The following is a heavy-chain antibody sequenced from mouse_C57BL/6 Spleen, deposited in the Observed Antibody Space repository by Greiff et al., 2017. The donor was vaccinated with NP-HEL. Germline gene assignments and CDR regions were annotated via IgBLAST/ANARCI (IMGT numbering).Heavy chain of an antibody. CDR3: ARDYDGGYAMDY. J-gene: IGHJ4*01. V-gene: IGHV1-82*01. D-gene: IGHD2-4*01. CDR1: GYAFSSSW. CDR2: IYPGDGDT. Sequence: VQLQQSGPELVKPGASVKISCKASGYAFSSSWMNWVKQRPGKGLEWIGRIYPGDGDTNYNGKFKGKATLTADKSSSTAYMQLSSLTSEDSAVYFCARDYDGGYAMDYWGQGTSVTVSS.